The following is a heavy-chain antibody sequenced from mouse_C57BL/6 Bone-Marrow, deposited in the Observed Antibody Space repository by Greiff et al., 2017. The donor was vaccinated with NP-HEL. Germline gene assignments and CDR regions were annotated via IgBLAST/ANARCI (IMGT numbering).Heavy chain of an antibody. J-gene: IGHJ1*03. CDR2: IYPGSGST. Sequence: QVQLQQPGAELVKPGASVKMSCKASGYTFTSYWITWVKQRPGQGLEWIGDIYPGSGSTNYNEKFKSKATLTVDPSSSTAYMQRSSLTSEDSAVYYCARRGYYDYDGASVWGTGTTGTVSS. D-gene: IGHD2-4*01. CDR1: GYTFTSYW. CDR3: ARRGYYDYDGASV. V-gene: IGHV1-55*01.